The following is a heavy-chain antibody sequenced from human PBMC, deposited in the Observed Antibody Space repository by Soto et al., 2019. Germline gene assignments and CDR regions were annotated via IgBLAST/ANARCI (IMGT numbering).Heavy chain of an antibody. Sequence: QVQLVESGGGVVQPGRSLRLSCAASGFTFSSYAMHWVRQAPGKGLEWVAVISYDGSNKYYADSVKGRLTISRDNSKNTLYLQMNSLRLEDTAVYYCARPLWRDDYNWGYFDLWGRGTLVTVSS. CDR3: ARPLWRDDYNWGYFDL. CDR1: GFTFSSYA. V-gene: IGHV3-30-3*01. D-gene: IGHD4-4*01. J-gene: IGHJ2*01. CDR2: ISYDGSNK.